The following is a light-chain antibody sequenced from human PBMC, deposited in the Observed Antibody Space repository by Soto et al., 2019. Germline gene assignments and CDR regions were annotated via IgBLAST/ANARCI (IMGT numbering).Light chain of an antibody. Sequence: EIVMTQSPATLSVSPGERASLSCRASQSVRSNLAWYQHKPGQAPRLLIYGASTRATGIPARFSGSGSGTGFTLTISSLQSEDFAVYYCQRFNNWPQTFGQGTKVEIK. J-gene: IGKJ1*01. CDR1: QSVRSN. V-gene: IGKV3-15*01. CDR2: GAS. CDR3: QRFNNWPQT.